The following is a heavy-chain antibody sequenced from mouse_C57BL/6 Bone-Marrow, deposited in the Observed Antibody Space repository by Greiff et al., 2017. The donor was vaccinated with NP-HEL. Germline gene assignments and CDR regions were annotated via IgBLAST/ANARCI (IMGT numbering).Heavy chain of an antibody. Sequence: EVQGVESEGGLVQPGSSMKLSCTASGFTFSDYYMAWVRQIPEKGLEWIANINYDGSSTYYLDSLKSRFIFSIDNAKNILYLQMRRLKSEDTATYYGAREGGLRRRTNARDYGGQGTSVTVTA. D-gene: IGHD2-4*01. V-gene: IGHV5-16*01. J-gene: IGHJ4*01. CDR1: GFTFSDYY. CDR2: INYDGSST. CDR3: AREGGLRRRTNARDY.